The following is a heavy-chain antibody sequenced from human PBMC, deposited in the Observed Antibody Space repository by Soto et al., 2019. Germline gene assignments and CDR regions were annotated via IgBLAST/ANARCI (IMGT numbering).Heavy chain of an antibody. CDR3: TRGRGIAAAGYFDY. CDR2: INPSGDST. Sequence: QVQLVQSGAEVKKPGASVKVSCKASGYTFTSYYMHWVRQAPGQGLEWMGIINPSGDSTSNAQKFQGRVTMTRDTSTSTDYMELSSLRSDDTAVYYCTRGRGIAAAGYFDYWGQGTLVTVSS. J-gene: IGHJ4*02. D-gene: IGHD6-13*01. V-gene: IGHV1-46*03. CDR1: GYTFTSYY.